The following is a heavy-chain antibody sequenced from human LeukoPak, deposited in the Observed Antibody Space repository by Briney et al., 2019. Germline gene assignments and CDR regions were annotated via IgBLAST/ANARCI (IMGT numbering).Heavy chain of an antibody. J-gene: IGHJ4*02. V-gene: IGHV3-48*01. CDR1: GFTFSSYG. D-gene: IGHD3-22*01. Sequence: GGTLRLSCAASGFTFSSYGMSWVRQAPGKGLEWVSYISSSSSTIYYADSVKGRFTISRDNAKNSLYLQMNSLRAEDTAVYYCAANSGYYSTGEDYWGQGTLVTVSS. CDR2: ISSSSSTI. CDR3: AANSGYYSTGEDY.